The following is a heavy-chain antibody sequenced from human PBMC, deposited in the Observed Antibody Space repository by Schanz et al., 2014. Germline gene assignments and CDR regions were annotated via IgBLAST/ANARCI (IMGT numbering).Heavy chain of an antibody. CDR1: GGSISSYY. Sequence: QVQLQESGPGLVKPSETLSLTCTVSGGSISSYYWSWIRQPAGKGLEWIGYIHYSGSTNYKPSLKSRVTISDTKSNNQSSLXXXWLTAADTAVYYXXXXSVSPSGNSYGYVVAWFDPGGQGTLVTVSS. D-gene: IGHD5-18*01. CDR3: XXXSVSPSGNSYGYVVAWFDP. CDR2: IHYSGST. V-gene: IGHV4-59*12. J-gene: IGHJ5*02.